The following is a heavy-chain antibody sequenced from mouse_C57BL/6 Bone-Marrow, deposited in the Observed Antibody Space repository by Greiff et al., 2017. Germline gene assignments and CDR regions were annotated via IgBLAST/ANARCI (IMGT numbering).Heavy chain of an antibody. CDR2: IYYSGTI. CDR1: GISITTGNYR. V-gene: IGHV3-5*01. J-gene: IGHJ2*01. CDR3: ALFLLPRDY. Sequence: EVKLMESGPGLVKPSQTVFLTCTVTGISITTGNYRWSWIRQFPGNKLEWIGYIYYSGTITYNPSPTSRTTITRDTPKNPFFLELNSLTAEDTATYYCALFLLPRDYWGQGTTRTVSS. D-gene: IGHD1-1*01.